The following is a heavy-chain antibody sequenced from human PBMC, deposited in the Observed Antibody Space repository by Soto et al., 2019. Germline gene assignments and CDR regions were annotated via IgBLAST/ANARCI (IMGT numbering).Heavy chain of an antibody. V-gene: IGHV4-59*01. CDR2: IYYSGST. D-gene: IGHD1-26*01. CDR1: GGSISRYY. Sequence: SSETLSLTCTVSGGSISRYYWSWIRQPPGKGLEWIGYIYYSGSTNYNPSLKSRVTISVDTSKNQFSLKLSSVTAADTAVYYCASSILGATSRFFGYCYPGRLGTVSS. CDR3: ASSILGATSRFFGY. J-gene: IGHJ4*02.